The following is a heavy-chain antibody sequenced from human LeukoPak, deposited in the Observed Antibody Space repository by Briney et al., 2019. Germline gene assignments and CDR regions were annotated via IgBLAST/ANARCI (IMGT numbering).Heavy chain of an antibody. V-gene: IGHV3-30*18. CDR1: GFTFSSYS. Sequence: GGSPRLSCAASGFTFSSYSMNWVRQAPGKGLEWVAVISSTGNIKNFADSVKGRFTISRDNSKNTLYLQMNTLRAEDTSFYYCAKDNSHWLFDYWGRGTLVTVSS. D-gene: IGHD1-1*01. J-gene: IGHJ4*02. CDR3: AKDNSHWLFDY. CDR2: ISSTGNIK.